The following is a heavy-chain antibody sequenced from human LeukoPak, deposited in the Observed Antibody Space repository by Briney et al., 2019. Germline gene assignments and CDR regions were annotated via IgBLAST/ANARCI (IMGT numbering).Heavy chain of an antibody. CDR3: TTAGDSSSWNEEGYFQH. D-gene: IGHD6-13*01. CDR2: IKSKTDGGTT. CDR1: GFTFSNAW. Sequence: PGGSLRLSCAASGFTFSNAWMSWVRQAPGKGLEWVGRIKSKTDGGTTDYAAPVKGRFTISRDDSKNTLYLQMNSLKTEDTAVYYCTTAGDSSSWNEEGYFQHWGQGTLVTVSS. J-gene: IGHJ1*01. V-gene: IGHV3-15*01.